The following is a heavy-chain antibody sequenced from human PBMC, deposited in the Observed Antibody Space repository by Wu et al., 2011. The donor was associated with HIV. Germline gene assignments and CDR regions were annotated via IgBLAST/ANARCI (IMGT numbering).Heavy chain of an antibody. D-gene: IGHD5-12*01. CDR1: GYTFSDYY. J-gene: IGHJ4*02. Sequence: QVRLVQSGAEVKEPGSSVKISCKASGYTFSDYYIHWVRLAPGQGLEWMGWINPNSGGPKYAQKFRGRVTMTRDTSISTAYMELSRLKSDDTAVYYCARGDWGGYDHFDYWGQGTLVTVSS. CDR3: ARGDWGGYDHFDY. V-gene: IGHV1-2*02. CDR2: INPNSGGP.